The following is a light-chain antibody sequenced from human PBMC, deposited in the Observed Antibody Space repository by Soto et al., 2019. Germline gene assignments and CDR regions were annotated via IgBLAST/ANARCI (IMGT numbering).Light chain of an antibody. CDR2: DAS. J-gene: IGKJ5*01. Sequence: EIVLTQSRGTLSLSPGERATLSFRASQSIRTFLAWYQQKPGQAPRLLVYDASNRATDIPARFSGSGSGTDFTLTISSLQPEDFATYYCQQANSFPITFGQGTRLEI. CDR3: QQANSFPIT. V-gene: IGKV3-11*01. CDR1: QSIRTF.